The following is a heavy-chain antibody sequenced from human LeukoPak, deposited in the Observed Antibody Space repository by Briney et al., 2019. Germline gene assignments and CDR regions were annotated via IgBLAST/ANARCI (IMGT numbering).Heavy chain of an antibody. CDR1: GGSISSGDYY. Sequence: PSETLSLTCTVSGGSISSGDYYWTWIRQPPGKGLEWIGYIYYSGTTNYNPSLKSRVTISVDTSKNQFSLKLSSVTAADTAVYYYARSPIYGSGMTWGQGTLVTVSS. V-gene: IGHV4-30-4*08. J-gene: IGHJ5*02. CDR3: ARSPIYGSGMT. CDR2: IYYSGTT. D-gene: IGHD3-10*01.